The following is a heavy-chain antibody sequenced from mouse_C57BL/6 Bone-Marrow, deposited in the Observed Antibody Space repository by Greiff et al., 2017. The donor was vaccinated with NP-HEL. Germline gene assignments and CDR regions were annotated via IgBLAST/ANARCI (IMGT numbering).Heavy chain of an antibody. D-gene: IGHD1-1*01. CDR1: GYSFTGYY. J-gene: IGHJ1*03. CDR3: ARGFGFYYYGSSYWYFDV. V-gene: IGHV1-42*01. Sequence: LVESGPELVKPGASVKISCKASGYSFTGYYMNWVKQSPEKSLEWIGEINPSTGGTTYNQKFKAKATLTVDKSSSTAYMQLKSLTSEDSAVYYCARGFGFYYYGSSYWYFDVWGTGTTVTVSS. CDR2: INPSTGGT.